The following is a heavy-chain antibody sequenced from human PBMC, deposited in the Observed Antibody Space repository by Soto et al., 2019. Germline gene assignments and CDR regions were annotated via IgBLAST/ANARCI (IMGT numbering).Heavy chain of an antibody. CDR2: ISGSGGST. V-gene: IGHV3-23*01. CDR1: GFTFSSYA. CDR3: AKPYMVRGVITPS. D-gene: IGHD3-10*01. J-gene: IGHJ4*02. Sequence: EVQLLESGGGLVQPGGSLRLSCAASGFTFSSYAMSWVRQAPGKGLEWVSAISGSGGSTYYADSVKGRFTISSDNSKNPLYLQMTSLRAEDTAVYYCAKPYMVRGVITPSWGQGTLVTVSS.